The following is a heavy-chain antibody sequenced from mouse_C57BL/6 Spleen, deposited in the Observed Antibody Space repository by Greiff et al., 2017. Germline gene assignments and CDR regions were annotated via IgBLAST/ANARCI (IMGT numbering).Heavy chain of an antibody. D-gene: IGHD3-3*01. CDR1: GYTFTSYG. CDR2: IYPRSGNT. CDR3: ARSGGGTGQYYLDY. J-gene: IGHJ2*01. V-gene: IGHV1-81*01. Sequence: VQLQQSGAELARPGASVTLSCKASGYTFTSYGISWVKQRTGQGLEWIGEIYPRSGNTYSNDKFKGKATLTADKSSSTAYMELRSLTSEDSAVYFCARSGGGTGQYYLDYWGQGTTLTVSS.